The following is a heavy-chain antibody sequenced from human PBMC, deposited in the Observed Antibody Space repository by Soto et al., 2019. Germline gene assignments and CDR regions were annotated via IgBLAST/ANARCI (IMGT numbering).Heavy chain of an antibody. CDR1: GYTFTDYA. D-gene: IGHD3-16*01. CDR3: ARDRGGSTGWFDP. CDR2: INGGNGHT. Sequence: QVQLVQSGAEEKTPGASVKVSCKASGYTFTDYAMHWVRQAPGQRLEWMGWINGGNGHTKYSQKFQGRVTISRDTSASTAYMQLSSLTSEDTAVYYCARDRGGSTGWFDPWGQGTLVTVPS. J-gene: IGHJ5*02. V-gene: IGHV1-3*05.